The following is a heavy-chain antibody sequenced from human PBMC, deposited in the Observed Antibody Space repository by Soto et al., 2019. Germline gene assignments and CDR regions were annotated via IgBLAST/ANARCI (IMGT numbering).Heavy chain of an antibody. V-gene: IGHV5-10-1*01. D-gene: IGHD3-22*01. Sequence: GESLKISCKGSGYSFAGYWITWVRQKPGKCLECMGRIDPSDSQTYYSPSFRGHVTISVTKSITTVFLQWSSLRASDTAMYYCARQIYDSDTGPNFQYYFDSWGQGTPVTAPS. CDR2: IDPSDSQT. J-gene: IGHJ4*02. CDR3: ARQIYDSDTGPNFQYYFDS. CDR1: GYSFAGYW.